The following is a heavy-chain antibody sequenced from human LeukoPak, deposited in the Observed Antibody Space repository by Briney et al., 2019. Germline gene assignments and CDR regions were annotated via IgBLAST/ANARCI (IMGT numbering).Heavy chain of an antibody. V-gene: IGHV1-46*01. CDR3: ARARYCGGDCYYGDAFDI. CDR2: INPSGGST. Sequence: ASVKVSCKASGYTFTSYYMHWVRQAPGQGLEWMGIINPSGGSTSYAQKFQGRVTMTRDTSTSTVYMELSSLRSEDTAVYYRARARYCGGDCYYGDAFDIWGQGTMVTVSS. J-gene: IGHJ3*02. D-gene: IGHD2-21*02. CDR1: GYTFTSYY.